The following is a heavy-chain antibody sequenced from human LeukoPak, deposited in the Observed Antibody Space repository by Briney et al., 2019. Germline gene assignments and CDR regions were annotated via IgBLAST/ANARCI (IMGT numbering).Heavy chain of an antibody. CDR1: GGPISSYY. V-gene: IGHV4-4*07. CDR3: ARDGRPGIAARPPPGYYYYMDV. Sequence: RPSETLSLTCTVSGGPISSYYWSWIRQPAGKGLEWIGRIYTSGSTNYNPSLKSRVTISVDKSKNQSSLKLSSVTAADTAVYYCARDGRPGIAARPPPGYYYYMDVWGKGTTVTVSS. CDR2: IYTSGST. J-gene: IGHJ6*03. D-gene: IGHD6-6*01.